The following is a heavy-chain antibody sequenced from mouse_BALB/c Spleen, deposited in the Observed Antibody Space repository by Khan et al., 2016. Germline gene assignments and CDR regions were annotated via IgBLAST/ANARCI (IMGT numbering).Heavy chain of an antibody. CDR3: WILL. V-gene: IGHV6-6*02. Sequence: EVKLEESAGGLVQPGGSMKLSCVASGFTFSNYFMNWVRQSPEKGLEWVAEIRLKSDDYVTHYAESVKGRCTISRDDYKSSDYMQMNNLRAEDTGIYYCWILLWGQGTTRTVSS. CDR1: GFTFSNYF. CDR2: IRLKSDDYVT. J-gene: IGHJ2*01.